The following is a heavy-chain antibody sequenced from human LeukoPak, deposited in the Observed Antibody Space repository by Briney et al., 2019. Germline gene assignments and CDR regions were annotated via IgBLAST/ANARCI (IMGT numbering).Heavy chain of an antibody. CDR3: ARGRGIGA. CDR2: INEDGSEK. Sequence: GGSLRISCAASGFTFSGFLMTWVRQAPGKGLEWVANINEDGSEKYYVDSVKGRCTISRDNAKKSLSLQMNSLRAKDMGVYYCARGRGIGAWGQGTTVTVSS. CDR1: GFTFSGFL. V-gene: IGHV3-7*01. J-gene: IGHJ6*02.